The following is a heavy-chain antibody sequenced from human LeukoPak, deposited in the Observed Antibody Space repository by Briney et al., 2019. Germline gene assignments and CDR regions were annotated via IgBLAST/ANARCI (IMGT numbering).Heavy chain of an antibody. CDR2: ISSSSSYI. V-gene: IGHV3-21*01. CDR3: ARDSEMATTPFDY. Sequence: GGSLRLSCAASGFTFSSYSMNWVRQAPGKGLEWVSSISSSSSYIYYADSVKGRFTISRDNAKKSLYLQMNSLRAEDTAVYYCARDSEMATTPFDYWGQGTLVTVSS. D-gene: IGHD5-24*01. J-gene: IGHJ4*02. CDR1: GFTFSSYS.